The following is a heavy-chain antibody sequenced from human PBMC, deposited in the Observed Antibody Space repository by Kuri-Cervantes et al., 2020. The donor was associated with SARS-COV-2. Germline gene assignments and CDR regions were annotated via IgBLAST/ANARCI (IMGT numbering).Heavy chain of an antibody. Sequence: SCKASGGTFSSYAISWVRQAPGKGLEWVSYISSSSSTIYYADSVKGRFTISRDNAKNSLYLQMNSLRDEDTAVYYCAKGGMTTVTALDWYFDLWGRGTLVTVSS. V-gene: IGHV3-48*02. CDR3: AKGGMTTVTALDWYFDL. CDR2: ISSSSSTI. J-gene: IGHJ2*01. CDR1: GGTFSSYA. D-gene: IGHD4-17*01.